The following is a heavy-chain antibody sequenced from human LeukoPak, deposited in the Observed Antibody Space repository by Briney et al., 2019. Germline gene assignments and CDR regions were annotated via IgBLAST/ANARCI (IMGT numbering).Heavy chain of an antibody. V-gene: IGHV4-39*07. CDR1: GGSISSGGYY. CDR2: IYYSGST. D-gene: IGHD3-16*01. Sequence: SETLSLTCTVSGGSISSGGYYWSWIRQPPGKGLEWIGSIYYSGSTYYNPSLKSRVTISVDTSKNQFSLKLSSVTAADTAVYYCARGGRPDFDYWGQGTLVTVSS. J-gene: IGHJ4*02. CDR3: ARGGRPDFDY.